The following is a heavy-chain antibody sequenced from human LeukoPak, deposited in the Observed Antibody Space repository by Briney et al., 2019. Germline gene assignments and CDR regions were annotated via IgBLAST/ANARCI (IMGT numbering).Heavy chain of an antibody. CDR1: GGSISSSSYY. CDR3: ARRDSSSNY. D-gene: IGHD6-6*01. J-gene: IGHJ4*02. V-gene: IGHV4-39*01. Sequence: SETLSLTCTVPGGSISSSSYYWGWIRQPPGKGLEWIGSIYYSGSTYYSPSLKSRVTISVDTSKNQFSLKLSSVTAADTAVYYCARRDSSSNYWGQGTLVTVSS. CDR2: IYYSGST.